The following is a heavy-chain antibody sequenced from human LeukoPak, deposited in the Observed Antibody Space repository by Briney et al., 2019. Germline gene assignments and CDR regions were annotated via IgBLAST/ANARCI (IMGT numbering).Heavy chain of an antibody. CDR1: GGSISSGSYY. CDR3: ARCPSRGVNDVCYSHDY. V-gene: IGHV4-61*02. Sequence: SQTLSLTCTVSGGSISSGSYYWSWIRQPAGKGLEWIGRIYTSGSTNYNPSLKSRVTISVDTSKNQFSLKLSSVTAADTAVYYCARCPSRGVNDVCYSHDYWGQGTLVTVSS. CDR2: IYTSGST. J-gene: IGHJ4*02. D-gene: IGHD2-8*01.